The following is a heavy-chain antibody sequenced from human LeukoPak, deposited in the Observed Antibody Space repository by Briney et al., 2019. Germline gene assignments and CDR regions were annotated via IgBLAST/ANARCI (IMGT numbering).Heavy chain of an antibody. CDR3: AGATIGPAGFSFDY. D-gene: IGHD6-13*01. CDR2: IYYSGST. J-gene: IGHJ4*02. V-gene: IGHV4-39*07. Sequence: SETLSLTCTVSGGSISSSSYYWGWIRQPPGKGLEWIGSIYYSGSTYYNPSLKSRVTISVDTSKNQFSLKLSSATAADTAVYYCAGATIGPAGFSFDYWGQGTLVTVSS. CDR1: GGSISSSSYY.